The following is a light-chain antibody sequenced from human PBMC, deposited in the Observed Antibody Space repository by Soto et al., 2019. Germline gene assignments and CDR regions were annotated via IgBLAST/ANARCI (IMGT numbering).Light chain of an antibody. CDR3: QHRTNWPIT. J-gene: IGKJ5*01. Sequence: EIVLTQSPATLSLSPGERATLSCRASQSVSSSLACYQQKPGQTPRLLIYDASNRATGIPARFRGSGSGTDFTPTISSLEPEDFAVYYFQHRTNWPITFGQGTRLGIK. CDR1: QSVSSS. CDR2: DAS. V-gene: IGKV3-11*01.